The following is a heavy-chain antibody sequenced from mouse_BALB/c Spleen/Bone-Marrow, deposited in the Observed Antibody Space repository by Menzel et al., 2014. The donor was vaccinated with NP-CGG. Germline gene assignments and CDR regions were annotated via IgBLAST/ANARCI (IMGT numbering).Heavy chain of an antibody. J-gene: IGHJ4*01. D-gene: IGHD1-1*01. V-gene: IGHV2-9*02. Sequence: VQLQQSGPGLVAPSQSLSITCTVSGFSLTSYGVHWVRQPPGKGLEWLGVIWAGGSTNYNSALMSRLSISKDNSKSQVFLKMNSLQTDDTAMYYCARDYYGSLYAMDYWGKGTSVPVSS. CDR1: GFSLTSYG. CDR3: ARDYYGSLYAMDY. CDR2: IWAGGST.